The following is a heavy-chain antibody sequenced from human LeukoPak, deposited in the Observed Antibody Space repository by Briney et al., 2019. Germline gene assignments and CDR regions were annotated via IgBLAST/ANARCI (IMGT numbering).Heavy chain of an antibody. CDR2: IRYDGSNK. J-gene: IGHJ4*02. CDR1: GFTFSSYG. CDR3: AKPPDTATDY. Sequence: GGSLRLSCAASGFTFSSYGMHWVRQAPGKGLEWVAFIRYDGSNKYHADSVKGRFTISRDNSKNTLYLQMNSLRAGDTAVYYCAKPPDTATDYWGQGTLVTVSS. V-gene: IGHV3-30*02. D-gene: IGHD5-18*01.